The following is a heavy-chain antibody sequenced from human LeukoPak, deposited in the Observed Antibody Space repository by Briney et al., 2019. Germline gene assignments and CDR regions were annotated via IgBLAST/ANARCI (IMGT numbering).Heavy chain of an antibody. CDR3: ATGVYYYDSSGYWLDY. V-gene: IGHV1-2*06. CDR1: GYTFTGYY. D-gene: IGHD3-22*01. CDR2: INPNSGGT. J-gene: IGHJ4*02. Sequence: ASVKVSCKASGYTFTGYYMHWVRRAPGQGLEWMGRINPNSGGTNYAQKFQGRVTMTRDTSISTAYMELSRLRSDDTAVYYCATGVYYYDSSGYWLDYWGQGTLVTVSS.